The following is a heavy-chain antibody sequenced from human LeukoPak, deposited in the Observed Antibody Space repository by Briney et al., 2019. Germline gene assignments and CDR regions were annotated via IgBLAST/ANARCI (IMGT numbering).Heavy chain of an antibody. CDR2: IKSKTDGGTT. J-gene: IGHJ4*02. CDR1: GFTFSNAW. Sequence: GGSLRLSCAASGFTFSNAWMSWVRQAPGKGLEWVARIKSKTDGGTTDYAAPVKGRFTISRDDSKNTLYLQMNSLKTEDTAVYYCGVVVDPFDYWGQGTLVTVSS. V-gene: IGHV3-15*01. D-gene: IGHD2-15*01. CDR3: GVVVDPFDY.